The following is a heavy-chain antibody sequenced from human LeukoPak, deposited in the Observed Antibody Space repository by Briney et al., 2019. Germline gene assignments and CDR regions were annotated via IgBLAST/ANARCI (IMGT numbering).Heavy chain of an antibody. Sequence: SETLSLTCTVSGGSISSSSYYWGWIRQPPGKGLEWIGSIYYSGSTYYSPSLKSRVTISVDTSKNQFSLKLSSVTAADTAVYYCARESYSSGVFDYWGQGTLVTVSS. CDR2: IYYSGST. D-gene: IGHD6-19*01. V-gene: IGHV4-39*07. J-gene: IGHJ4*02. CDR3: ARESYSSGVFDY. CDR1: GGSISSSSYY.